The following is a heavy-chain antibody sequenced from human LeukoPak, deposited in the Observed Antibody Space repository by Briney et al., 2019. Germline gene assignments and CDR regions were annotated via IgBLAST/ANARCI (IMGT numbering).Heavy chain of an antibody. Sequence: PGGSLRLSCAASGFTFSSYWMNWVRQAPGKGLEWVANIKQDGSEKYYVDSVKGRFTISRDDAKNSLYLQMYSLRAEDTAVYYCARGFELITFRGAIGKLNWFDSWGQGTLVTVSS. J-gene: IGHJ5*01. V-gene: IGHV3-7*05. CDR3: ARGFELITFRGAIGKLNWFDS. CDR1: GFTFSSYW. CDR2: IKQDGSEK. D-gene: IGHD3-16*02.